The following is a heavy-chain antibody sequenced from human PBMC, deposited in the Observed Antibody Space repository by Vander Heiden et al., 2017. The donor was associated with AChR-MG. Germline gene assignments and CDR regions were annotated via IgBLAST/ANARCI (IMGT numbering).Heavy chain of an antibody. CDR2: ISTGGVK. CDR3: AKRGDSATYAAQYFDN. J-gene: IGHJ4*02. D-gene: IGHD4-17*01. Sequence: EVQLLESGGGLVQPGGSLRLSCAASGFSLNTYALSGVRQAPGKGLEWVSGISTGGVKFYADSVKGRFAISRDNSKNTLFLQMNSLRAEDTAIYYCAKRGDSATYAAQYFDNWGQGTLVTVSS. V-gene: IGHV3-23*01. CDR1: GFSLNTYA.